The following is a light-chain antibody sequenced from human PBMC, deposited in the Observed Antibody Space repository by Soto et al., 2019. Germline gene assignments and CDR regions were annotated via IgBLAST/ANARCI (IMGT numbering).Light chain of an antibody. Sequence: DTQMTQSPSTLSASVGDRVTISCRASESISTWLAWYQQKPGKAPNLLIQKASSLESGAPSRFSGSGSATEVTQTINSRQPDDFATYYCQHYNAYPLTVGGGTKVQIK. CDR1: ESISTW. CDR2: KAS. CDR3: QHYNAYPLT. V-gene: IGKV1-5*03. J-gene: IGKJ4*01.